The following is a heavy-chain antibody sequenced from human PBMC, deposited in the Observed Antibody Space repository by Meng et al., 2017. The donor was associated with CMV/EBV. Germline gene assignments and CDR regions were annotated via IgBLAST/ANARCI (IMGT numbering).Heavy chain of an antibody. Sequence: QVQLGQSGSEVKKPGASVKVSCKASGYSFIGHYIHWVRQAPGQGLEWMGRINPNSAGTNYVEKFQGRVTMTRDTSNNIVYMELTRLTSDDTAVYYCTRSWIDSFTPDLDYWGQGTLVTVSS. V-gene: IGHV1-2*06. CDR1: GYSFIGHY. CDR3: TRSWIDSFTPDLDY. CDR2: INPNSAGT. J-gene: IGHJ4*02. D-gene: IGHD2-2*03.